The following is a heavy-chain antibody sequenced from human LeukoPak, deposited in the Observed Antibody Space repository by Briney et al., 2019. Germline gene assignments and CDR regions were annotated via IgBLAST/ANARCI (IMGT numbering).Heavy chain of an antibody. J-gene: IGHJ4*02. CDR3: ARGWFGESEFDY. CDR1: GGSISSYY. Sequence: SETLSLTCTVSGGSISSYYWSWSRQPAGKGLKWIGYIYYSGSTNYNPSLKSRVTISVDTSKNQFSLKLSSVTAADTAVYYCARGWFGESEFDYWGQGTLVTVSS. D-gene: IGHD3-10*01. V-gene: IGHV4-59*01. CDR2: IYYSGST.